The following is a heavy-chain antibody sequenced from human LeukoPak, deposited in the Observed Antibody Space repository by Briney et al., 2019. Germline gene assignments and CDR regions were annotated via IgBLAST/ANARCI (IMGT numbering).Heavy chain of an antibody. CDR3: ARGELLHAFDI. Sequence: ASVKVSCKASGGTFSSYAISWVQQAPGQGLEWMGGIIPIFGTANYAQKFQGRVTITADESTSTAYMELSSLRSEDTAVYYCARGELLHAFDIWGQGTMVTVSS. CDR2: IIPIFGTA. D-gene: IGHD1-26*01. J-gene: IGHJ3*02. V-gene: IGHV1-69*01. CDR1: GGTFSSYA.